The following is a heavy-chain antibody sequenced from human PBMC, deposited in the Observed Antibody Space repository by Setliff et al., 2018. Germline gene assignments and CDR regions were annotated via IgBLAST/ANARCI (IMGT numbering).Heavy chain of an antibody. CDR1: GGSFSDYY. CDR3: ARDPLTTTVRHAFDI. V-gene: IGHV4-31*11. D-gene: IGHD4-4*01. CDR2: IYYSGST. Sequence: SETLSPTCAVYGGSFSDYYWSWIRQHPGKGLEWIGYIYYSGSTYYNPSLKSRVTISVDTSKNQFSLKLSSVTAADTAVYYCARDPLTTTVRHAFDIWGQGTMVTVSS. J-gene: IGHJ3*02.